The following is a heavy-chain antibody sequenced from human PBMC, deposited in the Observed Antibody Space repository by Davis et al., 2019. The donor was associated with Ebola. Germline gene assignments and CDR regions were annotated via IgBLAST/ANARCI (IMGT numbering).Heavy chain of an antibody. CDR1: GFTFSTYV. V-gene: IGHV3-23*01. CDR3: AKRATVKVAGANYYNAMDV. CDR2: IGGGGGST. D-gene: IGHD6-19*01. Sequence: PGGSLRLSCVASGFTFSTYVMTWVRQAPGKGLEWVSGIGGGGGSTYYADSVKGRFTISRDSAKNTLYLQMNSLRAEDTAVFYCAKRATVKVAGANYYNAMDVWGKGTTVTVSS. J-gene: IGHJ6*04.